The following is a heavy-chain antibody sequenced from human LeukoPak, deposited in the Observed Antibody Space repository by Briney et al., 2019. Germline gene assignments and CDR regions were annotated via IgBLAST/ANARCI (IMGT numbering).Heavy chain of an antibody. CDR3: ARESRQGAAAGTYLDY. J-gene: IGHJ4*02. CDR2: INHSGST. D-gene: IGHD6-13*01. CDR1: GGSFSGYY. V-gene: IGHV4-34*01. Sequence: SETLSLTCAVYGGSFSGYYWSWIRQPPGKGLEWIGEINHSGSTNYNPSLKSRVAISVDTSKNQFSLKLSSATAADTAVYYCARESRQGAAAGTYLDYWGQGTLVTVSS.